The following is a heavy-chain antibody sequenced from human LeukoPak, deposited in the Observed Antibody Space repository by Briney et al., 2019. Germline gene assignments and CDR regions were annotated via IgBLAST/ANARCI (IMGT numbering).Heavy chain of an antibody. CDR3: AKDRCSNGIGCYYYYMDV. J-gene: IGHJ6*03. D-gene: IGHD2-8*01. CDR2: IQYDGSNE. Sequence: GGSLRLSCAASGFTFSSYGMHWVRQAPGKGLDGGAYIQYDGSNEQYADSVKGRFSISRDSSKNILYLQMNSLRAEDTAVYYCAKDRCSNGIGCYYYYMDVWGKGTTVTISS. CDR1: GFTFSSYG. V-gene: IGHV3-30*02.